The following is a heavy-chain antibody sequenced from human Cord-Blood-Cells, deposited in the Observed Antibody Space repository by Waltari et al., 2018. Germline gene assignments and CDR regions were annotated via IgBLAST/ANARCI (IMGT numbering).Heavy chain of an antibody. V-gene: IGHV1-24*01. CDR3: ATGGIQLWFFDY. CDR2: FDPEDGET. J-gene: IGHJ4*02. CDR1: GYTLTELS. Sequence: QVQLVQSGAEVKKPGASVKGSRKVSGYTLTELSLPWVRQVPGKGLEWREGFDPEDGETIYAEKFQGRVTMTEDTSTDTAYLELSSLRSEDTAVYYCATGGIQLWFFDYWGQGTLVTVSS. D-gene: IGHD5-18*01.